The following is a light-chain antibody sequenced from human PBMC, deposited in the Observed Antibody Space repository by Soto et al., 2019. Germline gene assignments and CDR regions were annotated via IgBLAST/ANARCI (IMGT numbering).Light chain of an antibody. CDR2: GTS. CDR1: QDIRND. Sequence: AIQMTQSPSSLSVSVGDRITITCRASQDIRNDLGWYQQKPGKAPKLLIYGTSNLHSGVPSRFSGSGSGTDFTLTISSLQPEDFETYDCLKDYSYPYPFGQGTKLEIK. V-gene: IGKV1-6*01. CDR3: LKDYSYPYP. J-gene: IGKJ2*01.